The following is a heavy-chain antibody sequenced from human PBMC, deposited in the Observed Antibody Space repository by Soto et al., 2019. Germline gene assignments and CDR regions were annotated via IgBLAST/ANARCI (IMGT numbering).Heavy chain of an antibody. Sequence: SVKVSCKASGGTFSSYAISWVRQAPGQGLEWMGGIIPIFGTANYAQKFQGRVTITADGSTSTAYMELSSLRSEDTAVYYCASSVTYDFWSGYYDYWGQGTLVTVS. J-gene: IGHJ4*02. V-gene: IGHV1-69*13. CDR3: ASSVTYDFWSGYYDY. D-gene: IGHD3-3*01. CDR2: IIPIFGTA. CDR1: GGTFSSYA.